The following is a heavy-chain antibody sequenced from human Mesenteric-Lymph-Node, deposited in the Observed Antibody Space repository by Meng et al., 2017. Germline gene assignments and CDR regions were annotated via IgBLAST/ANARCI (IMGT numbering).Heavy chain of an antibody. CDR3: ARCIAVAGNWFDP. D-gene: IGHD6-19*01. Sequence: QVHLVQAGAEGKKPGASVKETCKASGYTFTTYALHWVRQAPGQRLEWMGWINAGNGNTRYSQKFQGRVSITRDTSASTAYMELSSLRSEDTAVYYCARCIAVAGNWFDPWGQGTLVTVSS. V-gene: IGHV1-3*01. J-gene: IGHJ5*02. CDR2: INAGNGNT. CDR1: GYTFTTYA.